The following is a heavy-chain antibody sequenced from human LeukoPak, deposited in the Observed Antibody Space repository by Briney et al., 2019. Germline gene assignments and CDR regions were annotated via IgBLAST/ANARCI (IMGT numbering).Heavy chain of an antibody. D-gene: IGHD6-19*01. J-gene: IGHJ4*02. Sequence: GGSLRLSCAASGFTFSSFAMSWVRQTPGTGLAWLSAISPDGDYIYYADSVKGRFTTSRDNSKNTLYLQMTSLRVEDTAVYFCVSQRDHRVAVAGSFDNWGQGTLISVSP. CDR1: GFTFSSFA. CDR2: ISPDGDYI. CDR3: VSQRDHRVAVAGSFDN. V-gene: IGHV3-23*01.